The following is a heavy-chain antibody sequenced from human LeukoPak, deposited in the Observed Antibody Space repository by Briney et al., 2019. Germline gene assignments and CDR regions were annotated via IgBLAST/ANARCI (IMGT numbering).Heavy chain of an antibody. Sequence: PGGSLRLSCGASGFTFSSYAMSWVRQAPGEGLEWVSAISGSGGSTYYADSVKGRFTISRDNSKNTLYLQMNSLRAEDTAVYYCAKGPYGSGSEVYYYYYGMDVWGQGTTVTVSS. D-gene: IGHD3-10*01. CDR1: GFTFSSYA. CDR3: AKGPYGSGSEVYYYYYGMDV. J-gene: IGHJ6*02. CDR2: ISGSGGST. V-gene: IGHV3-23*01.